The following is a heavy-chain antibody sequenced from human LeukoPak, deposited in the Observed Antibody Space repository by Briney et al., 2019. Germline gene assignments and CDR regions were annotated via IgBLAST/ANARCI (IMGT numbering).Heavy chain of an antibody. CDR1: GFTFSSYA. V-gene: IGHV3-30-3*01. D-gene: IGHD2-2*03. Sequence: PGGSLRLSCAASGFTFSSYAMHWVRQAPGKGLEWVAVISYDGSNKYYADSVKGRFTISRGNSKNTLYLQMNSLRAEDTAVYYCARDMDIVVVPAAPDYWGQGTLVTVSS. CDR3: ARDMDIVVVPAAPDY. CDR2: ISYDGSNK. J-gene: IGHJ4*02.